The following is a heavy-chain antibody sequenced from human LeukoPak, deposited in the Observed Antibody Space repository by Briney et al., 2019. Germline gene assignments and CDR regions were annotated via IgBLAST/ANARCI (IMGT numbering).Heavy chain of an antibody. CDR2: MNPNSGNT. V-gene: IGHV1-8*03. Sequence: ASVKVSCKASGYTFTSYDINWVRQATGQGLEWMVWMNPNSGNTGYAQKFQGRVTITRNTSISTAYMELSSLRSEDTAVYYCARGLYSSGWYDFDYWGQGTLVTVSS. CDR3: ARGLYSSGWYDFDY. CDR1: GYTFTSYD. D-gene: IGHD6-19*01. J-gene: IGHJ4*02.